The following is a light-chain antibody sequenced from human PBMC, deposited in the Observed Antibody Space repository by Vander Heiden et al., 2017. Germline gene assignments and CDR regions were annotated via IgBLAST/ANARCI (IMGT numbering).Light chain of an antibody. V-gene: IGLV1-40*01. CDR3: QSYDSSLGGFWV. Sequence: QSVLTQPPPVSGAPGPRVTITCTGTCSNIGAGYDVHRNQQLPGAGPKLLIYGNRNRPSGAPDRFSGSKSGTSASLAIAGLQAEDEAGYYCQSYDSSLGGFWVFGGGTKLTVL. CDR1: CSNIGAGYD. CDR2: GNR. J-gene: IGLJ3*02.